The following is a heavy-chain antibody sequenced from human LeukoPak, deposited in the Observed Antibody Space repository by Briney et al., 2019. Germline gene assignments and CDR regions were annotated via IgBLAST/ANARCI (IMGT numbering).Heavy chain of an antibody. J-gene: IGHJ4*02. D-gene: IGHD1-26*01. CDR2: ISDDGDST. Sequence: PGGSLRLSCAASGFIFSSYAMTWVRQAPGKGLEGVSGISDDGDSTYYTDSVKGRFSISRDNSKNTLYLQMNRLRAEDTAVYYCAKTKLTSYIFDNWGQGALVTVSS. CDR3: AKTKLTSYIFDN. V-gene: IGHV3-23*01. CDR1: GFIFSSYA.